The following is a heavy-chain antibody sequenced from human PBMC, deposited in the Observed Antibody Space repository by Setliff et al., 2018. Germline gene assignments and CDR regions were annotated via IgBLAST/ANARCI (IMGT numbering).Heavy chain of an antibody. D-gene: IGHD2-15*01. Sequence: PGGSLRLSCAASGFTFSTYRMHWVRQAPGKGLEWVAVIWHDGGNKYHADPVKGRFTISRDNSKNTLYLQMNSLRPEDTAVYYCARTCSGSGCYAGLESWGQGTPVTVSS. V-gene: IGHV3-33*08. CDR1: GFTFSTYR. CDR3: ARTCSGSGCYAGLES. CDR2: IWHDGGNK. J-gene: IGHJ4*02.